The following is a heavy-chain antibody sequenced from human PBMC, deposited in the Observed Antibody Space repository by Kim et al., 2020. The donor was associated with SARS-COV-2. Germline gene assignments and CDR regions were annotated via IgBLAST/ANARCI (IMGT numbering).Heavy chain of an antibody. V-gene: IGHV3-21*01. J-gene: IGHJ4*02. CDR1: GFTFSSYS. D-gene: IGHD6-6*01. CDR3: ARDNPRIAAQDY. CDR2: ISSSSSYI. Sequence: GGSLRLFCAASGFTFSSYSMNWVRQAPGKGLEWVSSISSSSSYIYYADSVKGRFTISRDNAKNSLYLQMNSLRAEDTAVYYCARDNPRIAAQDYWGQGTLVTVSS.